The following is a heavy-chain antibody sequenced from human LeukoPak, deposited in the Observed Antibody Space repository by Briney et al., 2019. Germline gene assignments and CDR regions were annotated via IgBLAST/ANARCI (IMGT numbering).Heavy chain of an antibody. D-gene: IGHD6-13*01. J-gene: IGHJ4*02. CDR2: IYSGGST. V-gene: IGHV3-53*01. Sequence: GGSLRLSCAASGFTFSSYAMSWVRQAPGKGLEWVSVIYSGGSTYYADSVKGRFTISRDNSKNTLYLHMNSLRAEDTAVYYCARGAAGIADYWGQGTLVTVSS. CDR3: ARGAAGIADY. CDR1: GFTFSSYA.